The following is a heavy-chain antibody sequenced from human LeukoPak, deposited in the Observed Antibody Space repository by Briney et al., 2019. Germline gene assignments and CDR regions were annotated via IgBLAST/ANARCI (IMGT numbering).Heavy chain of an antibody. V-gene: IGHV3-23*01. CDR1: GFTFSSYA. CDR3: AKASSKVVVAARFDY. CDR2: ISGSGGST. J-gene: IGHJ4*02. D-gene: IGHD2-15*01. Sequence: PGGSLRLSCAASGFTFSSYAMSWVRQAPGKGLEWVSAISGSGGSTYYADSVKGRFTISRDNSKNTLYLQMNSLRAEDTAVYYCAKASSKVVVAARFDYWGQGTLVTVSS.